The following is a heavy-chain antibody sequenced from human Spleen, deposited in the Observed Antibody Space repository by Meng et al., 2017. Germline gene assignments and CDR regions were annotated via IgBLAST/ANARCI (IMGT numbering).Heavy chain of an antibody. D-gene: IGHD1-26*01. CDR1: GGSFSGYY. V-gene: IGHV4-34*01. CDR2: INHSGST. CDR3: ARLVSGSYDYNCFDP. J-gene: IGHJ5*02. Sequence: SETLSLTCAVYGGSFSGYYWSWIRQPPGKGLEWIGEINHSGSTNYNPSLKSRVTISVDTSKNPFSLKLTSVTAADTAVYYCARLVSGSYDYNCFDPWGQGTLVTVSS.